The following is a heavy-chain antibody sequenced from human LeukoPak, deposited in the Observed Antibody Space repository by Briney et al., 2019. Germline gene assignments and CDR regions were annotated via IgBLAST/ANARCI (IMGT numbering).Heavy chain of an antibody. J-gene: IGHJ4*02. Sequence: SETLSLTCTVSGGSINSYYWSWIRQPAGKGLEWIGRIDTSGNTNYKPSLKSRVTMSVDTSNNQFYLKLSSLTAADTAVYYCARRDDSSGYHKIFDYWGQGTLVTVSS. V-gene: IGHV4-4*07. CDR3: ARRDDSSGYHKIFDY. CDR1: GGSINSYY. CDR2: IDTSGNT. D-gene: IGHD3-22*01.